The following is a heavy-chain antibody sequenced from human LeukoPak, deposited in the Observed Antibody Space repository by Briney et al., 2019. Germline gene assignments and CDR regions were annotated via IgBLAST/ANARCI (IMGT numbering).Heavy chain of an antibody. V-gene: IGHV4-39*01. D-gene: IGHD3-16*02. CDR1: GDSVSSSISY. CDR3: ARLNTRYTVLA. J-gene: IGHJ5*02. CDR2: VYYTGRT. Sequence: PSETLSLTCTVSGDSVSSSISYWGWIRQAPRKGLEGIGSVYYTGRTDYTPSLKTRATIYMDPSKNHFSLNLTSVTVADTAVYYCARLNTRYTVLAWGQGTLVSVSS.